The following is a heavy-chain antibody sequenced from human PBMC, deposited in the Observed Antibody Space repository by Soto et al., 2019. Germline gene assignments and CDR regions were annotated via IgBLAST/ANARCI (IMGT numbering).Heavy chain of an antibody. CDR1: GFTFSSYG. J-gene: IGHJ4*02. D-gene: IGHD6-6*01. CDR2: IWYDGSNK. CDR3: ARGDSSSSLDFDY. V-gene: IGHV3-33*01. Sequence: PVGSLRLSCAASGFTFSSYGMHWVRQAPGKGLEWVAVIWYDGSNKYYADSVKGRFTISRDNSKNTLYLQMNSLRAEDTAVYYCARGDSSSSLDFDYWGPGTLVTVSS.